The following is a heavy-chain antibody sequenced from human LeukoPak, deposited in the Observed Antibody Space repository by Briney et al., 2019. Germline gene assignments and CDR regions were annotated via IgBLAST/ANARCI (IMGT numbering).Heavy chain of an antibody. CDR2: INPNSGGT. V-gene: IGHV1-2*06. CDR1: GHTFTGYY. Sequence: ASVKVSCKASGHTFTGYYMHWVRQAPGQGLEWMGRINPNSGGTNYAQKFQGRVTMTRDTSISTAYMELSRLRSDDTAVYYCARDSSSGWYYFDYWGQGTLVTVSS. CDR3: ARDSSSGWYYFDY. J-gene: IGHJ4*02. D-gene: IGHD6-19*01.